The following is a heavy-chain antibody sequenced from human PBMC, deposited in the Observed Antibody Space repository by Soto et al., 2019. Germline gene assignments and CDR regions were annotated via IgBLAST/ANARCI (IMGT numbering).Heavy chain of an antibody. CDR3: ARGRPGGVGTHFDY. CDR1: GGSISSYY. J-gene: IGHJ4*02. V-gene: IGHV4-59*01. D-gene: IGHD3-16*01. CDR2: MYYSGST. Sequence: PSETLSLTCTVSGGSISSYYWSWIRQSPGKGLEWIGYMYYSGSTNYNPSLKSRVTISVDTSKNQFSLKLSSVTAADTAVYYCARGRPGGVGTHFDYWGQGTLVTVSS.